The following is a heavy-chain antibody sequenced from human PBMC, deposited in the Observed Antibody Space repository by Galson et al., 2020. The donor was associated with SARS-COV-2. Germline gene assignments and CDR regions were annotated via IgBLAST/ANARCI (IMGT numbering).Heavy chain of an antibody. D-gene: IGHD2-2*01. V-gene: IGHV3-20*04. CDR3: ARGYLAGAFVI. J-gene: IGHJ3*02. Sequence: VGSLRLSCAASGVTLDDHGMRRVRPVPGKGPERVRGINKNGGRTNYADSVRGQLTISRDNSKNSLYLQMNSLRGEDTAWYCSARGYLAGAFVIWAQGTMVTVSS. CDR1: GVTLDDHG. CDR2: INKNGGRT.